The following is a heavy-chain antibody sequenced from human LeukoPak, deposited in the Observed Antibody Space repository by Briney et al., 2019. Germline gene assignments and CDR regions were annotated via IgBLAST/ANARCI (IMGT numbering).Heavy chain of an antibody. V-gene: IGHV4-34*01. CDR2: INHSGST. CDR1: GGSFSGYY. Sequence: SETLSLTCAVYGGSFSGYYWSWIRQPPGKGLEWIGEINHSGSTNYNPSLKSRVTISVDTSKNQFSLKLSSVTAADTAVYYCARGRRNWFDPWGQGTLVTVSS. J-gene: IGHJ5*02. CDR3: ARGRRNWFDP. D-gene: IGHD6-6*01.